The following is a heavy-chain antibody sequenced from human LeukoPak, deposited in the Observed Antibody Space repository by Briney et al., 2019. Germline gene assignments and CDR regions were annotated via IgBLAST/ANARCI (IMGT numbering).Heavy chain of an antibody. CDR3: ARASRLQKNWFDP. CDR1: GGSISSYY. V-gene: IGHV4-59*01. J-gene: IGHJ5*02. CDR2: IYYSGST. D-gene: IGHD4-11*01. Sequence: SETLSLTCTVSGGSISSYYWSWIRQPPGKGPEWIGYIYYSGSTDYNPSLKSRVTISVDTSKNQFSLKVSSVTAADTAVYYCARASRLQKNWFDPWGQGTLVTVSS.